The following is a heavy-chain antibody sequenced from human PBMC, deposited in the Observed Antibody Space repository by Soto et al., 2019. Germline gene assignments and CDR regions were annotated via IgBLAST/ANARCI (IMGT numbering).Heavy chain of an antibody. CDR1: GGSISSYY. CDR2: IYYSGST. CDR3: ARMAVQLGYYYGMDV. V-gene: IGHV4-59*01. D-gene: IGHD1-1*01. J-gene: IGHJ6*02. Sequence: SATLSLTCTVSGGSISSYYWSWIRQPPGKGLEWIGYIYYSGSTNYNPSLKSRVTISVDTSKSQFSLKLSSVTAADTAVYYCARMAVQLGYYYGMDVWGQGTTVTVS.